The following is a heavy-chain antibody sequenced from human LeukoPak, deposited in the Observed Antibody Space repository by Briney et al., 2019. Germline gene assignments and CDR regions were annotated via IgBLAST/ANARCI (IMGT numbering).Heavy chain of an antibody. CDR1: GLTFSNSW. J-gene: IGHJ1*01. CDR2: INNEGTTI. Sequence: PGGSLRLSCEASGLTFSNSWMHWVRQAPGKGLVWVSRINNEGTTISYAAPVKGRFTISRDNAKNTLYLQMNSLRAEDTAVYYCARVSGLGMNEYYQHWGQGTLVTVAS. V-gene: IGHV3-74*01. D-gene: IGHD3-10*01. CDR3: ARVSGLGMNEYYQH.